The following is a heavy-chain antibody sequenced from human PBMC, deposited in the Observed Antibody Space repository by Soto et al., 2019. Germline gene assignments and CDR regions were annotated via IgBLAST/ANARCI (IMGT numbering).Heavy chain of an antibody. J-gene: IGHJ6*02. D-gene: IGHD5-18*01. Sequence: GASVKVSCKASGYTFTGYYMHWVRQAPGQGLEWMGWINPNSGGTNYAQKFQGRVTVTRDTSISTAYMELSRLRSDDTAVYYCAGGFPFAAMVLYYYGMDVWGQGTTVTVSS. CDR3: AGGFPFAAMVLYYYGMDV. V-gene: IGHV1-2*02. CDR2: INPNSGGT. CDR1: GYTFTGYY.